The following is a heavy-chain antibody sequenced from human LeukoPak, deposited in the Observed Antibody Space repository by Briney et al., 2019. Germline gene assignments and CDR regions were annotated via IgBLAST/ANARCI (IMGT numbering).Heavy chain of an antibody. V-gene: IGHV1-2*06. CDR2: INPNSGGT. CDR3: ASMVVGAGADY. J-gene: IGHJ4*02. Sequence: ASVKVSCTASGYTFTSYGISWVRQAPGQGLEWMGRINPNSGGTNYAQKFQGRVTMTRDTSISTAYMELSRLRSDDTAVYYCASMVVGAGADYWGQGTLVTVSS. D-gene: IGHD1-26*01. CDR1: GYTFTSYG.